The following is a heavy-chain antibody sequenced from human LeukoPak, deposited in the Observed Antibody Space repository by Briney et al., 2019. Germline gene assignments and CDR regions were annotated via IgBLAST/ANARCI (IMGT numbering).Heavy chain of an antibody. CDR3: LRGHYSQY. D-gene: IGHD4-11*01. CDR2: VKEDGSER. CDR1: GFHFGDFW. Sequence: PGGSLRLSWAASGFHFGDFWINWVRQAPGKGLEWVANVKEDGSERNYVDSVKGRFIISSDKSKNSVYLQMKGLRADDTAVHYCLRGHYSQYRSQGTLVSVSS. V-gene: IGHV3-7*01. J-gene: IGHJ4*02.